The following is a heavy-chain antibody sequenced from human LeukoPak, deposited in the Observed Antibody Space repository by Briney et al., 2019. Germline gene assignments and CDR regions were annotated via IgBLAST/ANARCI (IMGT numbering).Heavy chain of an antibody. D-gene: IGHD2-2*01. CDR3: ARLRSTSYYFDY. CDR1: GFTFSSYS. CDR2: ISSSSSYI. J-gene: IGHJ4*02. V-gene: IGHV3-21*01. Sequence: GGSLRLSCAASGFTFSSYSMNWVRQAPGKGLEWVSSISSSSSYIYYADSVKGRFTISRDNAKNSLYLQMNSLRAEDTAVYYCARLRSTSYYFDYSGQGTMVTVSS.